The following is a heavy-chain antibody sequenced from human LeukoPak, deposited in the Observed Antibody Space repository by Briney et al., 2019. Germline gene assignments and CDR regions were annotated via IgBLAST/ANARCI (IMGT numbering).Heavy chain of an antibody. Sequence: GGSLRLSCVASGFTFSSYAMSWVRQAPGKGLEWVSQISDDSGRIYYADSVKGWFSISRDNSKSTLYLQMNSLRAEDTALYYCAKEASSSWTNWGQGTLVIVSS. CDR1: GFTFSSYA. CDR2: ISDDSGRI. J-gene: IGHJ4*02. D-gene: IGHD6-13*01. CDR3: AKEASSSWTN. V-gene: IGHV3-23*01.